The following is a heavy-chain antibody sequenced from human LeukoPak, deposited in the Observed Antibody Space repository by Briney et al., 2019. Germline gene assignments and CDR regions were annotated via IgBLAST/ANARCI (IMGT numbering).Heavy chain of an antibody. D-gene: IGHD3-10*01. CDR2: ISYDGSNK. CDR1: GFTISSYA. J-gene: IGHJ4*02. Sequence: GGSLRLSCAASGFTISSYAMHWVRQAPGKGLEWVAVISYDGSNKYYADSVKGRFTISRDNSKNTLYLQMNSLRAEDTAVYYCARDAYYYGSGSYLGTFDYWGQGTLVTVSS. V-gene: IGHV3-30*04. CDR3: ARDAYYYGSGSYLGTFDY.